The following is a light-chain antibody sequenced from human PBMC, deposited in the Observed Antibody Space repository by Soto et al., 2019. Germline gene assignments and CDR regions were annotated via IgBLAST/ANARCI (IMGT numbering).Light chain of an antibody. CDR2: GAS. J-gene: IGKJ2*01. Sequence: EIVLPQSPGTLSLSPGERATLSCRASEIISTDYLAWYQQKPGQAPRLLIYGASTRVTAVPDKFSRSGSGTYFPLTITRLETEDFAIYYCQHYGTSPPFTFGQGTKLEIK. CDR1: EIISTDY. CDR3: QHYGTSPPFT. V-gene: IGKV3-20*01.